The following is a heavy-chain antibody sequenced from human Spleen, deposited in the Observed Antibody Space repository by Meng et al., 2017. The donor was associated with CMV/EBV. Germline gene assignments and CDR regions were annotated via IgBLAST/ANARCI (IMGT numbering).Heavy chain of an antibody. J-gene: IGHJ6*02. V-gene: IGHV1-18*04. Sequence: ASVKVSCKASGYTFTGYYIQWVRQAPGQGLEWMGWISGYNGKTNYVQKFQGRVTMSTDTSTRTAYMELRSLRSDDTAVYYCAREGRSTQGYGYYYYGMDVWGQGTTVTVSS. CDR1: GYTFTGYY. D-gene: IGHD5-18*01. CDR3: AREGRSTQGYGYYYYGMDV. CDR2: ISGYNGKT.